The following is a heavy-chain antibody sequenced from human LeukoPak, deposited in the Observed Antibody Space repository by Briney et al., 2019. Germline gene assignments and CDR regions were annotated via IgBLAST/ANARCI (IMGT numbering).Heavy chain of an antibody. V-gene: IGHV6-1*01. CDR1: GDSVSSNSAA. Sequence: SQTLSPTCAISGDSVSSNSAAWNWIRQSPSRGLEWLGRTYYRSKWYNDYAVSVKSRITINPDTSKNQFSLQLNSVTPEDTAVYYCARSTYSSGWASLYYYYYMDVWGKGTTVTISS. J-gene: IGHJ6*03. CDR3: ARSTYSSGWASLYYYYYMDV. D-gene: IGHD6-19*01. CDR2: TYYRSKWYN.